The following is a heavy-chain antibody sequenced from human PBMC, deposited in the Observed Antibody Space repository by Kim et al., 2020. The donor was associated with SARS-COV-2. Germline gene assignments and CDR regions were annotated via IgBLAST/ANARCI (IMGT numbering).Heavy chain of an antibody. Sequence: SETLSLTCTVSGGSISSYYWSWIRQPAGKGLEWIGRIYTSGSTNYNPSLKSRVTMSVDTSKNQFSLKLSSVTAADTAVYYCARGYYGSGSYYFDYWGQGTLVTVSS. D-gene: IGHD3-10*01. CDR2: IYTSGST. CDR1: GGSISSYY. CDR3: ARGYYGSGSYYFDY. J-gene: IGHJ4*02. V-gene: IGHV4-4*07.